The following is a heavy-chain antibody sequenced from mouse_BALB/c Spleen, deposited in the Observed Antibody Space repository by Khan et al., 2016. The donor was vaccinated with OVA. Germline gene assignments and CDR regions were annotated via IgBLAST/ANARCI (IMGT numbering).Heavy chain of an antibody. CDR3: ARWFTY. J-gene: IGHJ3*01. V-gene: IGHV3-2*02. Sequence: EVKLLESGPGLVKPSQSLSLTCTVTGYSITSDYAWNWIRQFPGNKLEWMGYINYSGGTSYIPYLKSRISITRDTSKNQFFLQLNSVTTEDSATYYCARWFTYWGQGTLVTVS. CDR1: GYSITSDYA. CDR2: INYSGGT.